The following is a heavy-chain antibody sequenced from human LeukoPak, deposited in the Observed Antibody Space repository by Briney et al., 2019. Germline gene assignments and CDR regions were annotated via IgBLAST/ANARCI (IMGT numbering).Heavy chain of an antibody. CDR3: ATEGAYSSGWYPRGWYFDY. CDR1: GGSISSGDYY. Sequence: MPSQTLSLTCTVSGGSISSGDYYWSWIRQPPGKGLEWIGYIYHSENTYYNPSLKSRVTISVDESKNQFSLRLNSVTAADAAVYYCATEGAYSSGWYPRGWYFDYWGQGTLVTVSS. J-gene: IGHJ4*02. CDR2: IYHSENT. D-gene: IGHD6-19*01. V-gene: IGHV4-30-2*01.